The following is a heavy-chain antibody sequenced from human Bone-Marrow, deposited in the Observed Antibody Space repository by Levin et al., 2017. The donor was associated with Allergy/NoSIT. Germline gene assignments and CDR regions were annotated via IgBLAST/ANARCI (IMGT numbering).Heavy chain of an antibody. Sequence: LSLTCAASGFPFSSCGMTWVRQAPGKGLEWVSFISSSTTYIYYADSVKGRFTISRDNAKNSLFLQMNSLKAEDTAVYYCARSSVVGSCSSTSCSSFDVWGRGTLVTVSS. CDR2: ISSSTTYI. V-gene: IGHV3-21*01. CDR3: ARSSVVGSCSSTSCSSFDV. CDR1: GFPFSSCG. J-gene: IGHJ2*01. D-gene: IGHD2-2*01.